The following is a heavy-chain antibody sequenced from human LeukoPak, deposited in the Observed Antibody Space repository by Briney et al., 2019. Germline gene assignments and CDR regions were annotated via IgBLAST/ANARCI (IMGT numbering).Heavy chain of an antibody. CDR1: GFTFSSYW. V-gene: IGHV3-74*01. Sequence: GGSLRVSCAASGFTFSSYWMHWVRQAPGKGLVWVSRINSDGSSTTYADSVKGRFTISRDNAKNTLYLQMNSLRAEDTAVYYCARDLPTVVTPYYFDYWGQGTLVTVSS. CDR2: INSDGSST. D-gene: IGHD4-23*01. J-gene: IGHJ4*02. CDR3: ARDLPTVVTPYYFDY.